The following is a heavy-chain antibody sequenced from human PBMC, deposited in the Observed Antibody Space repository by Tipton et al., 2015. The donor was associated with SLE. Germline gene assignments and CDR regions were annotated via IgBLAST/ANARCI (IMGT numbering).Heavy chain of an antibody. CDR3: ARVDRNVFDPFDY. J-gene: IGHJ4*02. CDR1: GVSFRGYY. V-gene: IGHV4-34*01. Sequence: TLSLTCGVSGVSFRGYYWSWVRQPPGKGLEWIGEINHSGGTSYNPSLKSRVTISVDTSKSQFSLKLSSVTAADTAVYYCARVDRNVFDPFDYWGQGTLVTVSS. D-gene: IGHD5/OR15-5a*01. CDR2: INHSGGT.